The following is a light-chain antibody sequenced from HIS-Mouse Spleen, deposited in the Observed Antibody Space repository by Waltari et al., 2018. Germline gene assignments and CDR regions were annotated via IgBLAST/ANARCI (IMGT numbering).Light chain of an antibody. CDR1: ALPKKY. CDR3: YSTDSSGNHSV. J-gene: IGLJ2*01. CDR2: EDS. Sequence: SYELTQPPSVSVSPGQTARITCSGDALPKKYAYWYQQKSGQAPVLDIYEDSKRPSGIPGRFSGSSSGTMATLTISGAQVEDEADYYCYSTDSSGNHSVFGGGTKLTVL. V-gene: IGLV3-10*01.